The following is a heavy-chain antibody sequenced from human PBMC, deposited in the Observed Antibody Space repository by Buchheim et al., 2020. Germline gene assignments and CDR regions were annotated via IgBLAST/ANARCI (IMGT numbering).Heavy chain of an antibody. Sequence: QVQLQQWGAGLLKPSETLSLTCAVYGGSFSGYYWSWIRQPPGKGLEWIGEINHSGSTNYNPSLKSRGTITVDTSKNQFSLKLSSVTAADTAVYYCARTLAALAPYYYYYYGMDVWGQGTT. V-gene: IGHV4-34*01. CDR2: INHSGST. D-gene: IGHD6-6*01. CDR1: GGSFSGYY. CDR3: ARTLAALAPYYYYYYGMDV. J-gene: IGHJ6*02.